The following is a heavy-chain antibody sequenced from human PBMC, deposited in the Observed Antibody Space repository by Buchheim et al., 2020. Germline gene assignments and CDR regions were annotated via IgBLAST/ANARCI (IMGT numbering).Heavy chain of an antibody. Sequence: VQLLESGGGLVQPGGSLRLSCAASGFTFSDYYMSWIRQAPRKGLEWVSYISSSGSSTYYADSVKGRITISRDNAKNSLYFQMSSLRAEDTAVYYCARSRTSRGYSYALDYWGHGTL. CDR1: GFTFSDYY. CDR3: ARSRTSRGYSYALDY. CDR2: ISSSGSST. V-gene: IGHV3-11*01. J-gene: IGHJ4*01. D-gene: IGHD5-18*01.